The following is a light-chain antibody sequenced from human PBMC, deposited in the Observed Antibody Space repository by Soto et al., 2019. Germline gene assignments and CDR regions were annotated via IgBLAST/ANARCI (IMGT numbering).Light chain of an antibody. Sequence: QSALSRPASVSRSPGESITISTTRTSSDVGNYNLVSWYQQHPGKAPKLMICEVSKRPSGVSNRFSGSKSGNTASLTISGLQAEDEADYYCCSYAGSRTFVFGTGTKVTVL. V-gene: IGLV2-23*02. CDR1: SSDVGNYNL. J-gene: IGLJ1*01. CDR2: EVS. CDR3: CSYAGSRTFV.